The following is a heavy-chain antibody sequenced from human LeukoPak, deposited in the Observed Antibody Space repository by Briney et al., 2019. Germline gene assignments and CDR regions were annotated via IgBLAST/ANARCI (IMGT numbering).Heavy chain of an antibody. J-gene: IGHJ3*02. Sequence: PGRSLRLSCAASGFTFDDYAMHWVRQAPGKGLEWVSGISWNSGSIGYADSVKGRFTISRDNAKNSLYLRMNSLRAEDTALYYCAKDIYSSSWYGAFDIWGQGTMVTVSS. CDR3: AKDIYSSSWYGAFDI. CDR1: GFTFDDYA. D-gene: IGHD6-13*01. CDR2: ISWNSGSI. V-gene: IGHV3-9*01.